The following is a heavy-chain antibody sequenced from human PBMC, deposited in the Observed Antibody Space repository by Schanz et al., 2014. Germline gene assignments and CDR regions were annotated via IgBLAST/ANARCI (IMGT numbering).Heavy chain of an antibody. CDR3: ARDRVYRFLKGENRFYFDY. CDR1: GYTFTAYF. J-gene: IGHJ4*02. D-gene: IGHD3-3*01. Sequence: QVLLVQSGAEVKQPGASVKVSCKASGYTFTAYFIHWVRQAPGQGLEWMGWIGGSDGNTNFAQKFQGRVTMTTDTSTATAYMELRSLTSDDTAVYYCARDRVYRFLKGENRFYFDYWGQGTLVIVSS. V-gene: IGHV1-18*04. CDR2: IGGSDGNT.